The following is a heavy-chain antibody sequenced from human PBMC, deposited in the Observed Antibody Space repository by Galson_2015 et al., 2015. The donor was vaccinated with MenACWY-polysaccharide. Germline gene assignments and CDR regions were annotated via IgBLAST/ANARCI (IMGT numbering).Heavy chain of an antibody. V-gene: IGHV3-11*01. Sequence: SLRLSCAASGFTFGDYYMSWIRQAPGKGLEWVSSISSRGGIIYYADSVKGQFTISRDNAKNSLFLQMNSLRAEDTAVYYCWVYCSSTSCYTGIPSGGQGTLVTVSS. D-gene: IGHD2-2*02. J-gene: IGHJ4*02. CDR2: ISSRGGII. CDR1: GFTFGDYY. CDR3: WVYCSSTSCYTGIPS.